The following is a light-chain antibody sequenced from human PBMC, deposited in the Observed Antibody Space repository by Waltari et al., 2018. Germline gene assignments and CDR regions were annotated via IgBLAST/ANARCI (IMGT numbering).Light chain of an antibody. Sequence: EIVLTQSPGTPSLSPGERVTLPCRASQGVSRALAWYQQKPGQAPRLLIYGSSSRATGIPDRFSGSGSGTDFSLTISRLEPEDFAVYYCQHYVRLPVTFGQGTKVEIK. CDR2: GSS. CDR3: QHYVRLPVT. CDR1: QGVSRA. J-gene: IGKJ1*01. V-gene: IGKV3-20*01.